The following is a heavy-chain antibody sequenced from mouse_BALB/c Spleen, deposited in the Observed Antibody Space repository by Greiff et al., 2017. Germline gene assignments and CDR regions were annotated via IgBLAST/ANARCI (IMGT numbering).Heavy chain of an antibody. J-gene: IGHJ2*01. V-gene: IGHV1-14*01. CDR1: GYTFTSYV. Sequence: VQLQQSGPELVKPGASVKMSCKASGYTFTSYVMHWGKQKPGQGLEWIGYINPYNDGTKYNEKFKGKATLTSDKSSSTAYMELSSLTSEDSAVYYCARKAIYYGYEDYFDYWGQGTTLTVSS. CDR3: ARKAIYYGYEDYFDY. D-gene: IGHD2-2*01. CDR2: INPYNDGT.